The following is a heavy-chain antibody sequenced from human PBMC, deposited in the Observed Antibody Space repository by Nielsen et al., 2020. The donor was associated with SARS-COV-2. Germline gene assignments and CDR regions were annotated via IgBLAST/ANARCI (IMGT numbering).Heavy chain of an antibody. CDR3: ARAYSSSWSPPWGGRGDPY. J-gene: IGHJ4*02. Sequence: GESLKISCAASGFTFSTYEINWVRQAPGKGLEWVAVISNDGNDKYYTDSVKGRFTISRDNSKNTLYLQMNSLRAEDTAVYYCARAYSSSWSPPWGGRGDPYWGQGTLVTVSS. CDR2: ISNDGNDK. CDR1: GFTFSTYE. D-gene: IGHD6-13*01. V-gene: IGHV3-30*03.